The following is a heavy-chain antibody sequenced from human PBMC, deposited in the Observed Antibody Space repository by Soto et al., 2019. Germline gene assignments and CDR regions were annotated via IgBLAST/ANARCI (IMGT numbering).Heavy chain of an antibody. CDR2: ISAYNGNT. D-gene: IGHD3-9*01. CDR3: ARLGLWGDILTGYNTHFDY. J-gene: IGHJ4*02. V-gene: IGHV1-18*01. Sequence: ASVKVSCKASGYTFTSYGISWVRQAPGQGLDWMGWISAYNGNTNYAQKLQGRVTMTTDTSTSTAYMELRSLRSDDTAVYYCARLGLWGDILTGYNTHFDYWGQGTLVTVSS. CDR1: GYTFTSYG.